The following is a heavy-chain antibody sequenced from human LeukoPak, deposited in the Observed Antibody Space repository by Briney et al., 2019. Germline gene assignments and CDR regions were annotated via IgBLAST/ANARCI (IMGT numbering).Heavy chain of an antibody. D-gene: IGHD3-9*01. CDR3: ARMSDILTGHYPQWFDP. J-gene: IGHJ5*02. Sequence: ASVKVSCKASGYTFTGYYMRWVRQAPGQGLEWMGWINPNSGGTSYAQKFQGRVTMTRDTSVSTAYMELSRLRSDDTAVYYCARMSDILTGHYPQWFDPWGQGTLVTVSS. CDR2: INPNSGGT. CDR1: GYTFTGYY. V-gene: IGHV1-2*02.